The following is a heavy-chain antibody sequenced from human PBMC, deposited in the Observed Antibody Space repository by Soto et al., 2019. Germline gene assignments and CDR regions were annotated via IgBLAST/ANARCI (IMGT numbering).Heavy chain of an antibody. CDR3: AQILTGRGADVFGV. CDR2: VFWDDDR. CDR1: GFSLSNDRVG. J-gene: IGHJ3*01. D-gene: IGHD3-9*01. V-gene: IGHV2-5*02. Sequence: QITLKESGPTLVKPTQTLTLTCTFSGFSLSNDRVGVGWIRQPPGKALEWLALVFWDDDRRSSPSLKTRLTITADTSKNQVVLTMTNMDPVDTPTYYCAQILTGRGADVFGVWGQGTMVTVSS.